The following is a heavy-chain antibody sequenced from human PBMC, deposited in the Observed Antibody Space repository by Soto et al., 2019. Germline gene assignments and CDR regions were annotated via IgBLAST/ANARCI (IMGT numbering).Heavy chain of an antibody. CDR3: SHLDLRGLSDYSHWWDV. J-gene: IGHJ6*03. CDR1: GFSLSSSGAG. Sequence: SGPTLVNPTQTLTLTCSFTGFSLSSSGAGVGWFRQSPGKALEWLALIYWNDEIRYSPSLASRLTITKDTSKDQVVITLTNLGPVETATYYCSHLDLRGLSDYSHWWDVWGKGTTGTVS. D-gene: IGHD2-8*02. CDR2: IYWNDEI. V-gene: IGHV2-5*01.